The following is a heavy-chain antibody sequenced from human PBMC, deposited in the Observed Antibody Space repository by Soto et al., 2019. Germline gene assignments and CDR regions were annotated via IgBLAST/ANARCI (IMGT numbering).Heavy chain of an antibody. V-gene: IGHV1-18*01. D-gene: IGHD3-10*01. CDR3: ATPAGVVDGDDY. CDR1: GYTFSNYG. CDR2: INVYNGKT. Sequence: QVQLVQSGAEVKKPGASVKVSCKASGYTFSNYGISWVRQAPGQGPEWMGWINVYNGKTNYAQKLQGRVTMTTDTATNTIYMELRSLKSDDTAVYSCATPAGVVDGDDYWGQGTLVTASA. J-gene: IGHJ4*02.